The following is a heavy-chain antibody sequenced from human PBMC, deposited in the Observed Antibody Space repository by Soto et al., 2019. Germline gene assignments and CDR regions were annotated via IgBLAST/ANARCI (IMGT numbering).Heavy chain of an antibody. J-gene: IGHJ4*02. D-gene: IGHD3-10*01. Sequence: SETLSLTCAVSGGSISSGGYSWSWIRQPPGKGLEWIGYIYHSGSTYYNPSLKSRVTISVDRSKNQFSLKLSSVTAADTAVYYCARHNYGSGSTYFDYWGQGTLVTVS. CDR3: ARHNYGSGSTYFDY. V-gene: IGHV4-30-2*01. CDR2: IYHSGST. CDR1: GGSISSGGYS.